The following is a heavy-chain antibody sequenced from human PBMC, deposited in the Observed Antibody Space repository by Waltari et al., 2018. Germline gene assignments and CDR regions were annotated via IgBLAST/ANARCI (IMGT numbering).Heavy chain of an antibody. D-gene: IGHD2-2*01. V-gene: IGHV4-34*01. CDR1: GGSFSGYY. Sequence: QVQLQQWGAGLLKPSETLSLTCAVYGGSFSGYYWSWIRKPPGKGLELIGEINHSGSTNYNPSLKSRVTISVDTSKNQFSLKLSSVTAADTAVYYCARGPPIGYCSSTSCYQLDYWGQGTLVTVSS. J-gene: IGHJ4*02. CDR2: INHSGST. CDR3: ARGPPIGYCSSTSCYQLDY.